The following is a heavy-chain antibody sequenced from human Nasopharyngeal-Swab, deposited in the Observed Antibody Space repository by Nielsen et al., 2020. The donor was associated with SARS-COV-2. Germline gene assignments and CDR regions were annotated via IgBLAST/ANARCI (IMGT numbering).Heavy chain of an antibody. D-gene: IGHD3-22*01. Sequence: GESLKISCAASGFTFSSYSMNWVRQAPGKGLEWVSYISSSSTIYYAGSVKGRFTISRDNAKNSLYLQMNSLRAEDTAVYYCAREHYYDSSGYYLLYYYYYMDVWGKGTTVTVSS. CDR1: GFTFSSYS. V-gene: IGHV3-48*01. CDR3: AREHYYDSSGYYLLYYYYYMDV. J-gene: IGHJ6*03. CDR2: ISSSSTI.